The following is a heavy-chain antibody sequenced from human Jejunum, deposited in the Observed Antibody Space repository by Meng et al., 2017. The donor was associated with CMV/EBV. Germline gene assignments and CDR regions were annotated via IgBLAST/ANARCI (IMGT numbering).Heavy chain of an antibody. D-gene: IGHD3-10*01. CDR2: IAGSGRYM. CDR1: GFSGENYD. CDR3: MRDDFGEPY. V-gene: IGHV3-21*01. Sequence: LCGEASGFSGENYDMNWVREAPGKGLEWVASIAGSGRYMYYPESLKGRFTISRDNGRKSVSIQMDSMTIEDTAVYYCMRDDFGEPYWGQGTLVTVSS. J-gene: IGHJ4*02.